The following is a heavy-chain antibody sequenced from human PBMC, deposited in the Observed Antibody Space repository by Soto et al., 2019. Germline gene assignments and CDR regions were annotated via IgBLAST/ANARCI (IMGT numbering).Heavy chain of an antibody. CDR1: GYTFTNYV. V-gene: IGHV1-18*01. CDR3: ARGVGAGSYYNQYNWFDP. D-gene: IGHD3-10*01. CDR2: ISAYDGNT. J-gene: IGHJ5*02. Sequence: ASVKVSCKASGYTFTNYVISWVRQAPGQGLEWMGWISAYDGNTNYAQKLQGRVTMTTDTSTSTAYMELRSLRSDDTAVYYCARGVGAGSYYNQYNWFDPWGPGTLVTVSS.